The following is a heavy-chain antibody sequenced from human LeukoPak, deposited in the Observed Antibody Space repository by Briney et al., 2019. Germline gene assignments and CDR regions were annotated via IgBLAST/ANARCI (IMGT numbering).Heavy chain of an antibody. CDR1: GDSMTNYY. D-gene: IGHD4-23*01. Sequence: SSQTLSLTCTVSGDSMTNYYWSWIRQSPGKGLEWIGYIYYSGSTTYNPSLKSRVTISVDTSKNQFSLKLSSVTAADTAIYYCARVSGNSRFDPWGQGTLVTVSS. CDR2: IYYSGST. J-gene: IGHJ5*02. V-gene: IGHV4-59*01. CDR3: ARVSGNSRFDP.